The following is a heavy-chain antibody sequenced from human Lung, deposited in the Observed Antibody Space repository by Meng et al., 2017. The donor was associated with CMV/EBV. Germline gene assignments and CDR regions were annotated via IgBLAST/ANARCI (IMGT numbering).Heavy chain of an antibody. J-gene: IGHJ5*02. D-gene: IGHD3-3*01. V-gene: IGHV3-33*06. CDR3: AKGPTDFWSGYYIVS. Sequence: AASGFPFSNSAMHWVRQAPGKGLQWVALIWYDGSNEYYADSVQGRFTISRDNSKNTLYLQMNSLRAEDTAVYYCAKGPTDFWSGYYIVSWXQGTXVTGSS. CDR2: IWYDGSNE. CDR1: GFPFSNSA.